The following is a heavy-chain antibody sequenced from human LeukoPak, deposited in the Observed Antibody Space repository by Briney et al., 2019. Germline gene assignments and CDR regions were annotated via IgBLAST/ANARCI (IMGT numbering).Heavy chain of an antibody. J-gene: IGHJ5*02. V-gene: IGHV6-1*01. D-gene: IGHD3-10*01. Sequence: SQTLSLTCAISGDSVSSKSVTWDWIRQSPSRGLEWLGMTYYRSKWYNDYAVSVKSRITINPDTSKNQFSLQLNSVTPEDTAVYYCARVWFGDQMGWFDPWGQGTLVTVSS. CDR1: GDSVSSKSVT. CDR3: ARVWFGDQMGWFDP. CDR2: TYYRSKWYN.